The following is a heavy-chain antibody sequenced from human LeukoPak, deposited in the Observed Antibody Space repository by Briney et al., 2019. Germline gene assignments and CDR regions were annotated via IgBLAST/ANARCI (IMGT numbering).Heavy chain of an antibody. CDR2: IKEDGSDK. D-gene: IGHD6-19*01. CDR1: GFTFSSHC. CDR3: ARAGYTSGYDY. V-gene: IGHV3-7*01. J-gene: IGHJ4*02. Sequence: GGSLRLSCEASGFTFSSHCMSWVRQAPGKGLEWLANIKEDGSDKYYVDSVKGRFTISRDNAKNSLYLQMNNLRVEDTAVYYCARAGYTSGYDYWGQGTLVTVSS.